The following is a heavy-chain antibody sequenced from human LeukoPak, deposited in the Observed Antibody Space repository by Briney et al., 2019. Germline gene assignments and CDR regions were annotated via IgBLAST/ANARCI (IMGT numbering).Heavy chain of an antibody. CDR3: ASNSERYDPWDC. J-gene: IGHJ4*02. CDR1: GYNFDIFG. Sequence: SVKVSCKASGYNFDIFGMTWVRQAPGQGLEWMGRIIPILNVVKSAQKFQGRVTITADKSTNIAYMELSSLRSEDTAVYYCASNSERYDPWDCWGQGTLVTVSS. CDR2: IIPILNVV. V-gene: IGHV1-69*04. D-gene: IGHD5-12*01.